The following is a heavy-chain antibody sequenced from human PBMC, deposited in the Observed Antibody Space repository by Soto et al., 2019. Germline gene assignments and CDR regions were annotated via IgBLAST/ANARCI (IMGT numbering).Heavy chain of an antibody. CDR1: GFTFSSYS. Sequence: GGSLRLSCAASGFTFSSYSMNWVRQAPGKGLEWVSSISSSSSYIYYADSVKGRFTISRDNAKNSLYLQMNSLRAEDTAVYYCARDPGYSYGPNWFDPWGQGTLVTVSS. D-gene: IGHD5-18*01. CDR3: ARDPGYSYGPNWFDP. CDR2: ISSSSSYI. J-gene: IGHJ5*02. V-gene: IGHV3-21*01.